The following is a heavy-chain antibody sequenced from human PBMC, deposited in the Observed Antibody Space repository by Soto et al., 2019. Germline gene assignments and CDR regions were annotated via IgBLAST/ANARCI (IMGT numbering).Heavy chain of an antibody. CDR3: ARVYYDFWSGYVRTFDY. CDR1: GYTFTSYD. CDR2: MNPNSGNT. D-gene: IGHD3-3*01. V-gene: IGHV1-8*01. Sequence: ASVKVSCKASGYTFTSYDINWVRQTTGQGLEWMGWMNPNSGNTGYAQKFQGRVTMTRNTSISTAYMELSSLRSEDTAVYYCARVYYDFWSGYVRTFDYWGQGTLVTVSS. J-gene: IGHJ4*02.